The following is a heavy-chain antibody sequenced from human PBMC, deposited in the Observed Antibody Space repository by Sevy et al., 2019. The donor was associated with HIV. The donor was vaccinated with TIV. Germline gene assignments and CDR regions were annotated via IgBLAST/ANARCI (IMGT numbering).Heavy chain of an antibody. CDR3: ARFSGLLRDF. J-gene: IGHJ4*02. Sequence: GGSLRLSCAASGFSVSDNAMNWVRQAPGKGLEWVSLMYHGGSILYADSVRGRFITSRDKSKNTLYLQMNSLRGEDTAVYYCARFSGLLRDFWGQGTLVTVSS. V-gene: IGHV3-66*01. CDR2: MYHGGSI. CDR1: GFSVSDNA. D-gene: IGHD2-21*02.